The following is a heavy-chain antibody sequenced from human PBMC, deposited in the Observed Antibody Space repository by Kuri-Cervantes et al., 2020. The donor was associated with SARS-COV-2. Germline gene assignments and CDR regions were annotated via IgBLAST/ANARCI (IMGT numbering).Heavy chain of an antibody. V-gene: IGHV3-30-3*01. CDR3: ARDRIVAAGTNGMDV. D-gene: IGHD6-13*01. J-gene: IGHJ6*02. CDR1: GFTFSSYA. CDR2: ISYEGSNK. Sequence: GGSLRLSCAASGFTFSSYAMHWVRQAPGKGLEWVAVISYEGSNKYHADSVKGRFTISRDNSKNTLYLQMNSLRAEDTAVYYCARDRIVAAGTNGMDVWGQGTTVTVSS.